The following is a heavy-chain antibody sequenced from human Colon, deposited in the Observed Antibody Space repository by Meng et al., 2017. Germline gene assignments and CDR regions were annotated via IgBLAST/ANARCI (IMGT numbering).Heavy chain of an antibody. D-gene: IGHD5-12*01. CDR3: ARGRYSGYLP. V-gene: IGHV4-34*01. CDR1: GGSFSGYY. J-gene: IGHJ5*02. CDR2: INHSGST. Sequence: QGQVQQWGAGLLKPSETLSLPCAVYGGSFSGYYWSWIRQPPGKGLEWIGEINHSGSTNYNPSLKSRVTISVDTSKNQFSLKLSSVTAADTAVYYCARGRYSGYLPWGQGTLVTVSS.